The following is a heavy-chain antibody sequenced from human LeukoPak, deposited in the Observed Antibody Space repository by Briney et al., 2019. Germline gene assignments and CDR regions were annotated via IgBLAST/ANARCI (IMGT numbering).Heavy chain of an antibody. Sequence: GASVKVSCKASGYTFTGYYMHWVRQAPGQGLEWMGWINPNSGGTNYAQKFQGRVTMTRDTSISTAYMELSRLRSDDTAVYYCARNYYDSSGSHYYYMDVWGKGTTVTVSS. D-gene: IGHD3-22*01. CDR1: GYTFTGYY. J-gene: IGHJ6*03. CDR2: INPNSGGT. V-gene: IGHV1-2*02. CDR3: ARNYYDSSGSHYYYMDV.